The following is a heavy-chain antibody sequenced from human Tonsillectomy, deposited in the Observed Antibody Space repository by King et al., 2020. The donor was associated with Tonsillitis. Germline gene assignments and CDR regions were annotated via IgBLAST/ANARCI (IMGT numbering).Heavy chain of an antibody. V-gene: IGHV4-59*01. J-gene: IGHJ4*02. CDR1: GGSITSYY. CDR2: IYYSGTT. D-gene: IGHD1-1*01. CDR3: ARVNNWNPHYYFDY. Sequence: LPESGPGLVKPSETLSLTCTVSGGSITSYYWSWIRQPPGKRLEWIGYIYYSGTTNYNPSLKSRVTISVDTSNNQFSLRLSSVPAADTAVYYCARVNNWNPHYYFDYWGQGTLVTVSS.